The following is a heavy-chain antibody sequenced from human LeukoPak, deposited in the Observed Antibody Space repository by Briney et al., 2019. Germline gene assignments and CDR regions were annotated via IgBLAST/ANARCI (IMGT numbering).Heavy chain of an antibody. D-gene: IGHD2-2*01. J-gene: IGHJ4*02. CDR1: GYTFTSYA. Sequence: ASVKVSCKASGYTFTSYAMSWVRQAPGQGLEWMGWINTNTGNPTYAQGFTGRFVFSLDTSVSTAYLQINNLKAEDTAVYYCAKAQGLCYSTSCYPDYWGQGTLVTVSS. CDR3: AKAQGLCYSTSCYPDY. V-gene: IGHV7-4-1*02. CDR2: INTNTGNP.